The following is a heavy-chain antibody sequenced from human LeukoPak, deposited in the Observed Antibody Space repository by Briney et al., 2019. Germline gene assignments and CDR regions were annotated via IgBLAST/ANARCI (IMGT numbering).Heavy chain of an antibody. CDR3: ARGTGAAARNFDY. V-gene: IGHV4-34*01. CDR2: INHSGST. CDR1: GGSFSGYY. D-gene: IGHD6-13*01. Sequence: PSETLSLTCAVYGGSFSGYYWSWIRQPPGKGLEWIGEINHSGSTNYNPSLKSRVTISVDTSKNQFSLKLSSVTAADTAVYYCARGTGAAARNFDYWGQGTLVTVSS. J-gene: IGHJ4*02.